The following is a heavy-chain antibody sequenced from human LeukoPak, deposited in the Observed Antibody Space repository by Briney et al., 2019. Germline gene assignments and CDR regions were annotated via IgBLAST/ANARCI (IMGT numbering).Heavy chain of an antibody. CDR1: GFTFSSYG. CDR3: AKDPRYCNSTSCYAFDI. V-gene: IGHV3-30*02. CDR2: IRYDGSNK. Sequence: GGSLRLSCAASGFTFSSYGMHWVRQAPGKGLEWVAFIRYDGSNKYYADSVKGRFTISRDNSKNTLYLQMNSLRAEDTAVYYCAKDPRYCNSTSCYAFDIWGQGTMVTVSS. J-gene: IGHJ3*02. D-gene: IGHD2-2*01.